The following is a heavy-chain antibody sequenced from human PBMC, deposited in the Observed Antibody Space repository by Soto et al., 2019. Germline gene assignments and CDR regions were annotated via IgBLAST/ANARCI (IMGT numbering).Heavy chain of an antibody. CDR1: GFTFSNYA. CDR3: AGNMDTSMATYYYGLDV. Sequence: QVQLVESGGGVVQPGRSLRLSCAASGFTFSNYAMHWVRQAPGKGLEWVAVVSYDGSHIYYADSAKGRFTISRDNSKNTLHLQMTSLRPEDTAVYYCAGNMDTSMATYYYGLDVLAQVTTVTVSS. D-gene: IGHD5-18*01. J-gene: IGHJ6*02. CDR2: VSYDGSHI. V-gene: IGHV3-30-3*01.